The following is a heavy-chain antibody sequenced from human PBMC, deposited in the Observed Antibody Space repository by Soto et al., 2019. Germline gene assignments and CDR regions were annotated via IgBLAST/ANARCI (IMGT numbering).Heavy chain of an antibody. CDR3: TTDGYYEESSEYHRIKWFDP. Sequence: EVQLVESGGGFVEPGGSLRLSCAASGFTFNNTWMNWVRQAPGRGLEWVGRIKTKTHGGTSDYAAPVKGRFTISRDDSKNKLYLQMDSLKDEDTALYYCTTDGYYEESSEYHRIKWFDPGGQGTLFPVSS. CDR1: GFTFNNTW. J-gene: IGHJ5*02. CDR2: IKTKTHGGTS. D-gene: IGHD3-22*01. V-gene: IGHV3-15*07.